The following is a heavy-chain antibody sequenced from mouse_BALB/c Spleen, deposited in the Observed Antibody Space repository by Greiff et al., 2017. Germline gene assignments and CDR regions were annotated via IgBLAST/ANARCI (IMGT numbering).Heavy chain of an antibody. Sequence: EVQLVESGGGLVQPGGSRKLSCAASGFTFSSFGMHWVRQAPEKGLEWVAYISSGSSTIYYADTVKGRFTISRDNPKNTLFLQMTSLRSEDTAMYYCVRDGYSWFAYWGQGTLVTVSA. CDR1: GFTFSSFG. V-gene: IGHV5-17*02. D-gene: IGHD2-3*01. CDR2: ISSGSSTI. CDR3: VRDGYSWFAY. J-gene: IGHJ3*01.